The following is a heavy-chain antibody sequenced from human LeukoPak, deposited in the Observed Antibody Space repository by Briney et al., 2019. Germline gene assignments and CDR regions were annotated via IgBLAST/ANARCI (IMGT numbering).Heavy chain of an antibody. CDR2: IYPGDSDT. D-gene: IGHD1-26*01. Sequence: PGESLKISCKGSGYSFTSYWIGWVRQMPGKGLEWMGIIYPGDSDTIYGPSFQGQVTISADKSTSTANLQWSSLKASDTAMYYCTRSGGNYYSIWGQGTMVTVSS. CDR1: GYSFTSYW. CDR3: TRSGGNYYSI. J-gene: IGHJ3*02. V-gene: IGHV5-51*01.